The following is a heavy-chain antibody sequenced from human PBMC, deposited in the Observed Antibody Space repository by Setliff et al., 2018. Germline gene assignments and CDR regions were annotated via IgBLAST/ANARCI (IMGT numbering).Heavy chain of an antibody. V-gene: IGHV1-8*02. CDR1: GYTFTSYD. CDR2: MNPNSGNT. D-gene: IGHD3-3*01. J-gene: IGHJ6*02. CDR3: ARGRERDYNFWSGYYTYYYYGMDV. Sequence: EASVKVSCKASGYTFTSYDINWVRQATGQGLEWMGWMNPNSGNTGYAQKFQGRATMTRNTSISTAYMELSSLRSEDTAVYYCARGRERDYNFWSGYYTYYYYGMDVWGQGTTVTVSS.